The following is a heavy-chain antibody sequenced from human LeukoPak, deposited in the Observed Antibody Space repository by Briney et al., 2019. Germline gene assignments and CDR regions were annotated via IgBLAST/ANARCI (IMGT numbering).Heavy chain of an antibody. CDR1: GFTFSSYS. Sequence: PGGSLRLSCAGSGFTFSSYSMKWVRQAPGKGLEWVSSISSRSAHIDYADSVKGRFTISRDNAKNSLYLQMNSLRAEDTAVYYCARDTPYYYDSSGYFNYWGQGTLVTVSS. D-gene: IGHD3-22*01. CDR2: ISSRSAHI. CDR3: ARDTPYYYDSSGYFNY. J-gene: IGHJ4*02. V-gene: IGHV3-21*04.